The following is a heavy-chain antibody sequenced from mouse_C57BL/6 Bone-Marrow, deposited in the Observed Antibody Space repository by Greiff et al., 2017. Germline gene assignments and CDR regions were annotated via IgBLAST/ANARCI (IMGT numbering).Heavy chain of an antibody. D-gene: IGHD1-1*02. CDR2: ISNGGGST. Sequence: EVMLVESGGGLVQPGGSLKLSCAASGFTFSDYYMYWVRQTPEKRLEWVAYISNGGGSTYYPDTVKGRFTISRDDAKNTLYLQMRRLKSEDTAMYYCARLWGAYWGQGTLVTVSA. CDR1: GFTFSDYY. V-gene: IGHV5-12*01. J-gene: IGHJ3*01. CDR3: ARLWGAY.